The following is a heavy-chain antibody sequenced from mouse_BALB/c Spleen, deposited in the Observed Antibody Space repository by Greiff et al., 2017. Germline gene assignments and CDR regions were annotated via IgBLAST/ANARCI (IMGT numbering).Heavy chain of an antibody. D-gene: IGHD2-4*01. Sequence: EVKLMESGGGLVQPGGSRKLSCAASGFTFSSFGMHWVRQAPEKGLEWVAYISSGSSTIYYADTVKGRFTISRDNPKNTLFLQMTSLRSEDTAMYYCARLYYDYDGYYYAMDYWGQGTSVTVSS. J-gene: IGHJ4*01. V-gene: IGHV5-17*02. CDR2: ISSGSSTI. CDR1: GFTFSSFG. CDR3: ARLYYDYDGYYYAMDY.